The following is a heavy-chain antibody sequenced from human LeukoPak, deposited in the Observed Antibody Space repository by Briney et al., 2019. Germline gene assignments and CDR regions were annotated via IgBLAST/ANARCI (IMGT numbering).Heavy chain of an antibody. V-gene: IGHV1-3*01. D-gene: IGHD1-1*01. Sequence: GASVKVSCKASGYTFSSYGMHWVRQAPGQRLEWMGMISAGNADTNYPQKFQGRVTITRDTSASTAYMELSSLGSEDTAVYYCARELWNGEFDYWGQGTLVTVSS. CDR3: ARELWNGEFDY. CDR1: GYTFSSYG. J-gene: IGHJ4*02. CDR2: ISAGNADT.